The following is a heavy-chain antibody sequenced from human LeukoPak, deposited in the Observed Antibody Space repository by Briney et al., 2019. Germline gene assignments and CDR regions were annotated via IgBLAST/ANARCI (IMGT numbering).Heavy chain of an antibody. CDR1: GGSISTSAYY. J-gene: IGHJ4*02. CDR2: IYYSGNT. V-gene: IGHV4-39*02. D-gene: IGHD6-19*01. Sequence: SETLSLTCIVSGGSISTSAYYWGWIRQPPGEGLQWIGSIYYSGNTYYNSSLKSRVTISVDTPTSQFSLRLSSVTAADTAVYYCARDRYSSGRLDYWGQGTLVTVSS. CDR3: ARDRYSSGRLDY.